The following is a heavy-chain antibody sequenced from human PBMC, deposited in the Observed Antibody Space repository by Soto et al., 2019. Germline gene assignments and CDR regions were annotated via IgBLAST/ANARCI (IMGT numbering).Heavy chain of an antibody. V-gene: IGHV1-18*01. Sequence: QVQLVQSGAEVREPGASVKVSCKASGYTFTNYGVSWVRQAPGQGLEWMGWIGGYKGNKNYAQKLRGRVTLTTDTSTSTAYMELRSLRSDDTAVYYCAPHTLDTGMPSGYWGQGTLVTVSS. D-gene: IGHD5-18*01. CDR2: IGGYKGNK. CDR3: APHTLDTGMPSGY. CDR1: GYTFTNYG. J-gene: IGHJ4*02.